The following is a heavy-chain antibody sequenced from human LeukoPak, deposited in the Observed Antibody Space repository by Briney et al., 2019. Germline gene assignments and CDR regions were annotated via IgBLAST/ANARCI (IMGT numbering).Heavy chain of an antibody. V-gene: IGHV4-4*07. D-gene: IGHD3-22*01. CDR3: ARDHNYYDSSGYYTSFDY. Sequence: SEALSLTCTVSGGSISSYYWSWIRQPAGKGLEWIGRIYTSGSTNYNPSLKSRVTMSVDTSKNQFSLKLSSVTAADTAVYYCARDHNYYDSSGYYTSFDYWGQGTLVTVSS. J-gene: IGHJ4*02. CDR2: IYTSGST. CDR1: GGSISSYY.